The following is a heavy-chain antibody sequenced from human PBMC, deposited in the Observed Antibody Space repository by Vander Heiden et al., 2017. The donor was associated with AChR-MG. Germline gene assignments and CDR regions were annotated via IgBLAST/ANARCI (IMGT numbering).Heavy chain of an antibody. V-gene: IGHV4-38-2*01. CDR3: AGWSGWLDY. CDR2: IYHRGST. D-gene: IGHD6-25*01. CDR1: GYSISSGYY. Sequence: QVQLQESGPGLVKPSETLSLTCAVSGYSISSGYYWGWIRQPPGKGLEWIGSIYHRGSTDDNPSLKSRVTISGDTSKNQFSMKMSSVTAADTAVYYCAGWSGWLDYWGQGTLVTVSS. J-gene: IGHJ4*02.